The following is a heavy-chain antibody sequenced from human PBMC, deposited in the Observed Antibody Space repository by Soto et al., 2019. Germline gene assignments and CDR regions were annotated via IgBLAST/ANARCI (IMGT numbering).Heavy chain of an antibody. J-gene: IGHJ3*02. D-gene: IGHD5-12*01. Sequence: ASVKVSCKASGGTFSSYAISWVRQAPGQGLEWMGGIIPIFGTANYAQKFQGRVTITADESTSTAYMELSSLRSEDTAVYYCARDRGYSGYVHDAFDIWGQGTVVTVSS. CDR3: ARDRGYSGYVHDAFDI. CDR2: IIPIFGTA. V-gene: IGHV1-69*13. CDR1: GGTFSSYA.